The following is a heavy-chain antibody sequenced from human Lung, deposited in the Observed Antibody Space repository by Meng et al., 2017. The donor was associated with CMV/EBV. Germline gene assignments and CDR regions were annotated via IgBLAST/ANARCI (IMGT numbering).Heavy chain of an antibody. D-gene: IGHD6-13*01. J-gene: IGHJ5*02. V-gene: IGHV3-66*02. Sequence: SLKISXAASGFTVSSNYMSWVRQAPGKGLEWVSVIYSGGSTYYADSVKGRFTISRDNSKNTLYLQMNSLRAEDTAVYYCARAMTLALAGVPSEFDPWGQGTLVTVSS. CDR2: IYSGGST. CDR1: GFTVSSNY. CDR3: ARAMTLALAGVPSEFDP.